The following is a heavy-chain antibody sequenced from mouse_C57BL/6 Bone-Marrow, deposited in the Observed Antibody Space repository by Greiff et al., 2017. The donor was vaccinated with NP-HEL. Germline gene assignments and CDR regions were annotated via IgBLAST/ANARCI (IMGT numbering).Heavy chain of an antibody. CDR2: IFPGSGST. Sequence: QVHVKQSGPELVKPGASVKISCKASGYTFTDYYINWVKQRPGQGLEWIGWIFPGSGSTYYNEKFKGKATLTVDKSSSTAYMLLSSLTSEDSAVYFCARGGITTVVAGRWYFDVWGTGTTVTVSS. CDR3: ARGGITTVVAGRWYFDV. D-gene: IGHD1-1*01. V-gene: IGHV1-75*01. J-gene: IGHJ1*03. CDR1: GYTFTDYY.